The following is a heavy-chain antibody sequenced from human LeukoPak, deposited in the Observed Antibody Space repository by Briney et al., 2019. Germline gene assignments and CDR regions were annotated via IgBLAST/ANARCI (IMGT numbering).Heavy chain of an antibody. Sequence: PGGSLRLSCAASGFTFSSYSMNWVRQAPGKGLEWVSSNSSSSSYIYYADSVKGRFTISRDNAKNSLYLQMNSLRAEDTAVYYCAREARLGELSPSGYWGQGTLVTVSS. J-gene: IGHJ4*02. CDR3: AREARLGELSPSGY. CDR1: GFTFSSYS. CDR2: NSSSSSYI. V-gene: IGHV3-21*01. D-gene: IGHD3-16*02.